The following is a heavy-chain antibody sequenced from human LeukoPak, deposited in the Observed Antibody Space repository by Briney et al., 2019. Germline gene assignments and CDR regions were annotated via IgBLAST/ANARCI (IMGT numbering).Heavy chain of an antibody. CDR3: AKVSASVYYYYYMDV. D-gene: IGHD3-10*01. Sequence: GGSLRLSCAASGFTFSSYAMSWVRQAPGKGLEWVSAISGSGGSTYYADSVKGPFNISRDNTKNTLYLQMNSLRAEDTAVYYCAKVSASVYYYYYMDVWGKGTTVTVSS. CDR1: GFTFSSYA. V-gene: IGHV3-23*01. CDR2: ISGSGGST. J-gene: IGHJ6*03.